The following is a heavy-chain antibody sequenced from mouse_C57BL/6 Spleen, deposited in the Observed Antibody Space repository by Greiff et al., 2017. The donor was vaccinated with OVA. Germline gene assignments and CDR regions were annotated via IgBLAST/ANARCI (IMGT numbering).Heavy chain of an antibody. V-gene: IGHV1-76*01. J-gene: IGHJ3*01. D-gene: IGHD1-1*01. Sequence: VQLQQSGAELVRPGASVKLSCKASGYTFTDYYINWVKQRPGQGLEWIARIYPGSGNTYYNEKFKGQATLTAEKSSSTAYMQLSSLTSEDSAVYFCARNYYGSSSWFAYWGQGTLVTVSA. CDR1: GYTFTDYY. CDR2: IYPGSGNT. CDR3: ARNYYGSSSWFAY.